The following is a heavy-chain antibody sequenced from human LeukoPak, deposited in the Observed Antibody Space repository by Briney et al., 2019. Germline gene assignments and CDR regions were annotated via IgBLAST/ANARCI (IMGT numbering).Heavy chain of an antibody. D-gene: IGHD2-2*01. J-gene: IGHJ6*02. CDR2: ISSSGSTI. V-gene: IGHV3-11*01. CDR3: ARGSGGNQLLLYYYGMEV. Sequence: GRSLRLSCAASGFTFSDYYMSWIRQAPGKGLEWVSYISSSGSTIYYADSVKGRFTISRDNAKNSLYLQMNSLRAEDTAVYYCARGSGGNQLLLYYYGMEVWGQGTTVTVSS. CDR1: GFTFSDYY.